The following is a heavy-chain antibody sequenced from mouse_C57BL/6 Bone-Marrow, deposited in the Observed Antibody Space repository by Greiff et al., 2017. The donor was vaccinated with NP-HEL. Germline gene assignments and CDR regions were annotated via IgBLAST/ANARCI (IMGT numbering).Heavy chain of an antibody. V-gene: IGHV14-4*01. CDR3: TTLLRYHWYFDV. CDR1: GFNIKDDY. CDR2: IDPENGDT. D-gene: IGHD1-1*01. J-gene: IGHJ1*03. Sequence: VQLQQSGAELVRPGASVKLSCTASGFNIKDDYMHWVKQRPEQGLEWIGWIDPENGDTEYASKFQGKATITADTSSNTAYLQLSILTSEDTAVYYCTTLLRYHWYFDVWGTGTTVTVSS.